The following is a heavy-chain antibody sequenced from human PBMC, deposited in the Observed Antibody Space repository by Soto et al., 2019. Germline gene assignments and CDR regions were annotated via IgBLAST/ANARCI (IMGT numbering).Heavy chain of an antibody. CDR3: ARVSYDFWSGYSLDY. CDR2: INPSGGST. CDR1: GYTFTSYY. V-gene: IGHV1-46*03. D-gene: IGHD3-3*01. Sequence: EALVKVSCKASGYTFTSYYMHWVRQAPGQGLEWMGIINPSGGSTSYAQKFQGRVTMTRDTSTSTVYMELSSLRSEDTAVYYCARVSYDFWSGYSLDYWGQGTLVTVSS. J-gene: IGHJ4*02.